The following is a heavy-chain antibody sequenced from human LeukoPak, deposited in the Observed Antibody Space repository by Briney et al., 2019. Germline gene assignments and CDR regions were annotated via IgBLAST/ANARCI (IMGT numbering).Heavy chain of an antibody. CDR2: INHSGST. D-gene: IGHD5-18*01. J-gene: IGHJ6*03. V-gene: IGHV4-34*01. Sequence: PSETLSLTCAVYGGSFSGYYWSWIRQPPGKGLEWIGEINHSGSTNYNPSLKSRVTISLDESKNQFSLKLSSVTAADTAVYYCARTTEGGYTYDYFYYYYMDVWGKGTTVTISS. CDR3: ARTTEGGYTYDYFYYYYMDV. CDR1: GGSFSGYY.